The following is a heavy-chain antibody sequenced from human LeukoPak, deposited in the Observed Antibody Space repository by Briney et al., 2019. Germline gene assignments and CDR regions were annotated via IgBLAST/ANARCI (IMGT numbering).Heavy chain of an antibody. CDR1: GFTFSSYG. D-gene: IGHD1-26*01. J-gene: IGHJ4*02. CDR2: ISYDGSNK. Sequence: GGSLRLSCAASGFTFSSYGMHWVRQAPGKGLEWVAVISYDGSNKYYADSVKGRFTISRDNSKNTLYLQMNSLSAEDTAVYYCAKDRPGAAIDYWGQGTLVTVSS. V-gene: IGHV3-30*18. CDR3: AKDRPGAAIDY.